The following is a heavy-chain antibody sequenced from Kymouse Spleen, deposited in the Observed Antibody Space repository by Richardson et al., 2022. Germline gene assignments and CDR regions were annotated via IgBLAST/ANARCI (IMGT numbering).Heavy chain of an antibody. CDR1: GFTFSNAW. J-gene: IGHJ6*02. D-gene: IGHD4-11,IGHD4-11*01. CDR2: IKSKTDGGTT. Sequence: EVQLVESGGGLVKPGGSLRLSCAASGFTFSNAWMSWVRQAPGKGLEWVGRIKSKTDGGTTDYAAPVKGRFTISRDDSKNTLYLQMNSLKTEDTAVYYCTTDMNPYSNYYYYGMDVWGQGTTVTVSS. CDR3: TTDMNPYSNYYYYGMDV. V-gene: IGHV3-15*01.